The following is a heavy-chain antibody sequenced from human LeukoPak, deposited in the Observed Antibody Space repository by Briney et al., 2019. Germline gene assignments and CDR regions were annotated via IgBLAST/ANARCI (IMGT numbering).Heavy chain of an antibody. D-gene: IGHD5-24*01. CDR3: AKEGRSLQTY. V-gene: IGHV3-7*03. CDR2: IKEDGTET. Sequence: GGSPRLSCAASGFMFSSNWMSWVRLAPGKGLEWVANIKEDGTETYYVDSVKGRFTISRDNAKNSLYLQMNSLRVEDTAVYYCAKEGRSLQTYWGQGTLVTVSS. J-gene: IGHJ4*02. CDR1: GFMFSSNW.